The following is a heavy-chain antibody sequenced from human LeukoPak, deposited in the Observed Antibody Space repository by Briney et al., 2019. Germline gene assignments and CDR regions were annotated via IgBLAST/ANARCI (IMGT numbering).Heavy chain of an antibody. CDR1: RYTFTSYG. CDR2: ISAYNGNT. CDR3: ARDPLDYGDNYFDY. J-gene: IGHJ4*02. V-gene: IGHV1-18*01. D-gene: IGHD4-17*01. Sequence: GASVKVSCNASRYTFTSYGISWVRQAPGQGLEWMGWISAYNGNTNYAQKLQGRVTMTTDTSTSTAYMELRSLRSDDTAVYYCARDPLDYGDNYFDYWGQGTLVTVSS.